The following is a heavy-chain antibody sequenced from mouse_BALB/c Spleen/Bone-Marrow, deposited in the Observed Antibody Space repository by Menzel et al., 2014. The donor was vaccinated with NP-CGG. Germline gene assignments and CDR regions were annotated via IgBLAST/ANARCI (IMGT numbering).Heavy chain of an antibody. V-gene: IGHV1-54*01. J-gene: IGHJ2*02. CDR2: INPGSGSS. D-gene: IGHD2-3*01. Sequence: QVQLQQSGAELVRPGTSVKVSCKASGYDFSNYLIEWVKQRPGQGLEWIGVINPGSGSSNYNERFKGKATLTADKSSSTAYIHLNSLTSDDSAVYFCARHDGYLDYWGQGTSLTVSS. CDR1: GYDFSNYL. CDR3: ARHDGYLDY.